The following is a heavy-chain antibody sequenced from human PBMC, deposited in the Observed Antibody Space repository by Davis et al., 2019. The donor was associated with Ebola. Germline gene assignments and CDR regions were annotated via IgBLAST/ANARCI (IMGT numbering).Heavy chain of an antibody. V-gene: IGHV3-23*01. Sequence: GESLKISCVVSGFTFANYWMTWVRQAPGKGLEWVSTVTSAEDTFYADSVKGRFTVSRDNFRNTLYLQMDSLRGEDTAFYYCAQGTFVKTYRRGRVVAAEYFQNWGQGILVTVSS. CDR3: AQGTFVKTYRRGRVVAAEYFQN. D-gene: IGHD6-19*01. CDR1: GFTFANYW. J-gene: IGHJ1*01. CDR2: VTSAEDT.